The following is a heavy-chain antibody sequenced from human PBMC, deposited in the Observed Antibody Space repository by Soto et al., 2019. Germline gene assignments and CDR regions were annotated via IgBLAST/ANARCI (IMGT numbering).Heavy chain of an antibody. D-gene: IGHD2-21*01. Sequence: QVKLVESGGGVVQPGRSLRLSCAASGFTFSIYAMHWVRQAPGKGLEWVAVISYDGSNKYYADSVKGRFTISRDNSKNTVYLQMNSLRAEDSAVYYCAREYSDGWFDPWGQGTLVTVS. J-gene: IGHJ5*02. CDR2: ISYDGSNK. V-gene: IGHV3-30-3*01. CDR1: GFTFSIYA. CDR3: AREYSDGWFDP.